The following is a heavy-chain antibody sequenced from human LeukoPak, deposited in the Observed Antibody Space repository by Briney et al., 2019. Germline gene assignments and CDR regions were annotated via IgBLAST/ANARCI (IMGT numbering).Heavy chain of an antibody. Sequence: SMKVSCRASGGSFSSCGISWVRQAPLQGIEWVGGSIPIFGTANYEQKLQGRVTTTTDEATSTAYMELSSLRSEDTAVYYCARGRYYYDSSGYYPRHYFDYWGQGTLVTVSS. J-gene: IGHJ4*02. CDR2: SIPIFGTA. V-gene: IGHV1-69*05. CDR3: ARGRYYYDSSGYYPRHYFDY. CDR1: GGSFSSCG. D-gene: IGHD3-22*01.